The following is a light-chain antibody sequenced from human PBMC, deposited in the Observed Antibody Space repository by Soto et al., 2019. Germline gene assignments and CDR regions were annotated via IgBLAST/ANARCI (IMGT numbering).Light chain of an antibody. J-gene: IGKJ4*01. CDR3: QQYDNPNLTVT. CDR1: QNINNY. Sequence: DIQMTQSPSSLSASVGDRVTMTCQASQNINNYLNWYQQKPGRAPKLLIYDASNLEAGVPSRFRGSGSGTDFTFTISSLQPEDIATYYCQQYDNPNLTVTFGGGTKVDIK. CDR2: DAS. V-gene: IGKV1-33*01.